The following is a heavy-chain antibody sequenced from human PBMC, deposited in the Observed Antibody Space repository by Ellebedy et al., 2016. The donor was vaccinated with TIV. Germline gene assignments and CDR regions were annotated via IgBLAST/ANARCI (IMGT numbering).Heavy chain of an antibody. D-gene: IGHD4-17*01. J-gene: IGHJ4*02. CDR3: LMYGDYVFGLDY. CDR2: VMPIFGST. V-gene: IGHV1-69*13. CDR1: GGTFGIYA. Sequence: SVKVSXKTSGGTFGIYALSWVRQAPGHGLEWLGGVMPIFGSTKYAQNFQDRITITADESTGTAYMELSSLGSEDTAVYYCLMYGDYVFGLDYWGQGTLVTVSS.